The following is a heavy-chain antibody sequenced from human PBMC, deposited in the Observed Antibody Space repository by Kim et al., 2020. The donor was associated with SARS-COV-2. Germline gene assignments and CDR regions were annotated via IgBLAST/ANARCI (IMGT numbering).Heavy chain of an antibody. CDR3: AREVLYSGSADAFDI. CDR2: IYYSGST. J-gene: IGHJ3*02. V-gene: IGHV4-39*07. CDR1: GGSISSSSYY. D-gene: IGHD1-26*01. Sequence: SETLSLTCTVSGGSISSSSYYWGWIRQPPGKGLEWIGSIYYSGSTYYNPSLKSRVTISVDTSKNQFSLKLSSVTAADTAVYYCAREVLYSGSADAFDIWGQGTMVTVSS.